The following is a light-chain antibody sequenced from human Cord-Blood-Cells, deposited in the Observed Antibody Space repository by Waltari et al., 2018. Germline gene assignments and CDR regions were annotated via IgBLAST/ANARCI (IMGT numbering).Light chain of an antibody. V-gene: IGLV3-21*03. CDR1: NIGRKS. CDR2: EDS. CDR3: QVWDSSSDHVV. J-gene: IGLJ2*01. Sequence: SYVLTQPPSVSVAPGKTARITCGGNNIGRKSVHGYQQKPGQAPVLVVYEDSDRPSGIPERFSGSNSGNTATLTISRVEAGDEADYYCQVWDSSSDHVVFGGGTKLTVL.